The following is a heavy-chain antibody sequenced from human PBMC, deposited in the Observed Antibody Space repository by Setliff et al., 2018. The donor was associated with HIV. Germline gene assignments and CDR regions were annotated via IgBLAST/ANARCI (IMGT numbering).Heavy chain of an antibody. J-gene: IGHJ6*03. V-gene: IGHV4-39*01. Sequence: SETLSLTCTVSGGSISSGGSYWSWIRQHPGKGLEWIGSIYYSGSTYANTSLKSRVTISVDTSKNQFSLNLSSVTAADTAVYYCVGSTIAAAVYYYYYYMDVWGKGTTVTVSS. D-gene: IGHD6-13*01. CDR2: IYYSGST. CDR1: GGSISSGGSY. CDR3: VGSTIAAAVYYYYYYMDV.